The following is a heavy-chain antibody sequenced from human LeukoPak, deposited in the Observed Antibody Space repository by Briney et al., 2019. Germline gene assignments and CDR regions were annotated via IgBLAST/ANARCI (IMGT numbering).Heavy chain of an antibody. CDR1: DYTFTNYG. D-gene: IGHD1-26*01. V-gene: IGHV1-18*01. CDR2: ISTYNGNT. Sequence: ASVKVSCKASDYTFTNYGVCWVRQAPGQGLEWVGWISTYNGNTNYAQKLQDRVTMTTDTSTTTAYMELRSLRSDDTAVYYCARGMGATTFADFDFWGQGTLVTVSS. J-gene: IGHJ4*02. CDR3: ARGMGATTFADFDF.